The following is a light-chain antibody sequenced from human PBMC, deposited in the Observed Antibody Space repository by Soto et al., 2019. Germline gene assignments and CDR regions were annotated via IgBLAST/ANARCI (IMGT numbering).Light chain of an antibody. CDR2: NAS. CDR1: QSISSW. CDR3: LQFNTYPRA. V-gene: IGKV1-5*03. Sequence: IQMTQSPSTLSASVGDRVTITCRASQSISSWLAWYQQEPGKAPNLLIYNASSLESGVPSRFSGGGSGTDFTLTISSLQPDDFATYYCLQFNTYPRAFGQGTRVEIK. J-gene: IGKJ1*01.